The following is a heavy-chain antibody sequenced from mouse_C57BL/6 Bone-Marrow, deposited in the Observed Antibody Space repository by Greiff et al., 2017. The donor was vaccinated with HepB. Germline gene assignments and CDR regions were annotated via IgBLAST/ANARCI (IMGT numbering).Heavy chain of an antibody. CDR1: GFTFSSYA. CDR2: ISDGGSYT. CDR3: ARENWDFDY. D-gene: IGHD4-1*01. J-gene: IGHJ2*01. Sequence: EVNVVESGGGLVKPGGSLKLSCAASGFTFSSYAMSWVRQTPEKRLEWVATISDGGSYTYYPDNVKGRFTISRDNAKNNLYLQMSHLKSEDTAMYYCARENWDFDYWGQGTTLTVSS. V-gene: IGHV5-4*01.